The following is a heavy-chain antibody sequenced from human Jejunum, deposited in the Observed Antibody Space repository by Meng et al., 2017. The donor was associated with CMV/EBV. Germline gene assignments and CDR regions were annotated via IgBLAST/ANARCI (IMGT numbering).Heavy chain of an antibody. V-gene: IGHV4-38-2*01. D-gene: IGHD4-17*01. J-gene: IGHJ4*02. Sequence: QVVLQESGPGLVRPSETLTVTCAVSGAYISSGYYWGWIRQPPGKGLEWIASIYQNGTSHSNPSLKSRLTISVDTSKNQFSLSLISVTAADTGVYYCARHGDLPDFDYWGQGALVTVSS. CDR2: IYQNGTS. CDR1: GAYISSGYY. CDR3: ARHGDLPDFDY.